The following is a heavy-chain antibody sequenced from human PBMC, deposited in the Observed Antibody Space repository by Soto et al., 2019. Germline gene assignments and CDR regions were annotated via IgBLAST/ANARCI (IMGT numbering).Heavy chain of an antibody. CDR1: GYTFTSYG. CDR2: ISAYNGNT. D-gene: IGHD1-26*01. CDR3: ARGVSELGYGSSHENRDY. J-gene: IGHJ4*02. V-gene: IGHV1-18*01. Sequence: QVPLVQSGAEVKKPGASVKVSCKNSGYTFTSYGISWLRQAPGQGLAWMGWISAYNGNTNYAQKLQGRVTMTTDTSTSTAYMELRSLRSDDTAVYYCARGVSELGYGSSHENRDYWGQGTLVTVSS.